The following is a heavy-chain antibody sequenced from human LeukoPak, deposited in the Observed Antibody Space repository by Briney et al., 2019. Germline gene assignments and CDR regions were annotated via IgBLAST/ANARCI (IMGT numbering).Heavy chain of an antibody. CDR3: ARAASGYDNGSGSYSFYNCMDV. V-gene: IGHV4-4*07. CDR2: IYTSGST. Sequence: PSETLSLTCAVSGGSISSYYWSWIRQPAGKGLEWIGRIYTSGSTNYNPSLKSRVTISVDTSKNQFSLKLTSVTAADTAVYYCARAASGYDNGSGSYSFYNCMDVWDKGTTVTISS. D-gene: IGHD3-10*01. CDR1: GGSISSYY. J-gene: IGHJ6*03.